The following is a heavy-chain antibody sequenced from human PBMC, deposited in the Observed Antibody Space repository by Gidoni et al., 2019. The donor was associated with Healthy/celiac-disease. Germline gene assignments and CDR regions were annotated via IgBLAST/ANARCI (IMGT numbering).Heavy chain of an antibody. D-gene: IGHD2-2*02. Sequence: EVQLLESGGGLVQPGGSLRPSCAASGFTFSLYHMTWVRQAPGKGLEWVSAISGSGGSTYYADSVKGRFAISRDNSKNTLYLQMNSLRAEDTAVYYCAKEGLNCSSTSCYKEGYFDYWGQGTLVTVSS. CDR1: GFTFSLYH. CDR3: AKEGLNCSSTSCYKEGYFDY. V-gene: IGHV3-23*01. CDR2: ISGSGGST. J-gene: IGHJ4*02.